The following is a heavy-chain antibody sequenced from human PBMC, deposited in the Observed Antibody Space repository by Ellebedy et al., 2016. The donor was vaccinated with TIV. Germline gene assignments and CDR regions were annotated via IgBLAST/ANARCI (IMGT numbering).Heavy chain of an antibody. D-gene: IGHD2-15*01. V-gene: IGHV3-21*01. CDR3: AREGDIVVVVAAVGVMDV. J-gene: IGHJ6*02. Sequence: GGSLRLXXAASGFTFDDYAMHWVRQAPGKGLEWVSSISSSSSYIYYADSVKGRFTISRDNAKNSLYLQMNSLRAEDTAVYYCAREGDIVVVVAAVGVMDVWGQGTTVTVSS. CDR1: GFTFDDYA. CDR2: ISSSSSYI.